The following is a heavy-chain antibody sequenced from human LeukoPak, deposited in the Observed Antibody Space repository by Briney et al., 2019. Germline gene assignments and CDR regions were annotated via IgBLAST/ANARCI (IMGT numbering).Heavy chain of an antibody. Sequence: GGSLRLSCAASRFTFSASYLNWGCQAPGKGLGWVSYISSTSSYTNYADSVKGRFTISRDDAKNSRYLQMNSLRADDTAVYDCARGRSGGYFEYWGQGTLVTVSS. CDR1: RFTFSASY. D-gene: IGHD3-10*01. CDR2: ISSTSSYT. V-gene: IGHV3-11*06. CDR3: ARGRSGGYFEY. J-gene: IGHJ4*02.